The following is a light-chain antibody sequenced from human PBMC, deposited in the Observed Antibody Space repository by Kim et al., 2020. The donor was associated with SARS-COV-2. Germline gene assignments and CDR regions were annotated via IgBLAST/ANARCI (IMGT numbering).Light chain of an antibody. Sequence: ASVGDGVTITCRASQDIANYLAWYQQKPGKVPKLLVYAASALKSGVPSRFSGNRSGTDFTLTISNLQHEDVATYYCQKYDSAPWTFGQGTKVDIK. CDR1: QDIANY. J-gene: IGKJ1*01. CDR2: AAS. CDR3: QKYDSAPWT. V-gene: IGKV1-27*01.